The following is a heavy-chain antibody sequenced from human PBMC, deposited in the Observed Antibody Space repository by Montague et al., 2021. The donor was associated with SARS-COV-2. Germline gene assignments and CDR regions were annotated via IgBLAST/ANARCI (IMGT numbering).Heavy chain of an antibody. CDR1: GYSFTKYW. V-gene: IGHV5-51*01. CDR3: ARRGFDTSGYYSYFDY. D-gene: IGHD3-22*01. J-gene: IGHJ4*02. Sequence: QSGAGVKKPGESLKISCNGSGYSFTKYWIGWVRQMPGKGLEWMGIIYPGDSDSRYSPSFQGQVTISADKSISTAYLQWSSLKASDTAMYYCARRGFDTSGYYSYFDYWGQGTLVTVSS. CDR2: IYPGDSDS.